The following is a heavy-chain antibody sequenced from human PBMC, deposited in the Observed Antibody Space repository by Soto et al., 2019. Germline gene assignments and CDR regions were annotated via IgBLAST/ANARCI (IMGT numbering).Heavy chain of an antibody. CDR3: ARGLWFGELPGTYYYYYGVDV. CDR2: IYHSGST. Sequence: QVQLQESGPGLVKPSGTLSLTCAVSGGSISSSNWWSWVRQPPGKGLEWIGEIYHSGSTNYNPSLKSRVTISVDKSKNQFSLKLSSVTAADTAVYYCARGLWFGELPGTYYYYYGVDVWGQGTTVTVSS. V-gene: IGHV4-4*02. J-gene: IGHJ6*02. CDR1: GGSISSSNW. D-gene: IGHD3-10*01.